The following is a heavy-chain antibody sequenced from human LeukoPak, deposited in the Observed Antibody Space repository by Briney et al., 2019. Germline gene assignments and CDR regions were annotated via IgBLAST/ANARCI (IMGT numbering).Heavy chain of an antibody. J-gene: IGHJ4*02. Sequence: SETLPLTCTVSGGSISSSSYYWGWIRQPPGKGLEWIGSIYYSGSTYYNPSLKSRVTISVDTSKNQFSLKLSSVTAAATAVYYCASLRERSYYARGFDYWGQGTLVTVSS. D-gene: IGHD1-26*01. CDR1: GGSISSSSYY. CDR3: ASLRERSYYARGFDY. CDR2: IYYSGST. V-gene: IGHV4-39*01.